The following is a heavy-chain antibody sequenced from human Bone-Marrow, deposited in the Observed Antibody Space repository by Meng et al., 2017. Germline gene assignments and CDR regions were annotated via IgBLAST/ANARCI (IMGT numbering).Heavy chain of an antibody. Sequence: VQLVESGGGLVRPGGYLRLSCAASGFIFSTYSMIWVRQAPGKGLEWVSSISTSGRNIYHADSVKGRFTISRDNAKNSLYLQLNSLRAEDTAVYYCARGDLELPDYWGQGTLVTVSS. D-gene: IGHD1-7*01. CDR2: ISTSGRNI. CDR1: GFIFSTYS. CDR3: ARGDLELPDY. J-gene: IGHJ4*02. V-gene: IGHV3-21*01.